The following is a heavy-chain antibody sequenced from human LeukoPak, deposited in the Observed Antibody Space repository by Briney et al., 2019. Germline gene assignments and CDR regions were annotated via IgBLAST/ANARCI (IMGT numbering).Heavy chain of an antibody. CDR3: AREAKLMTTAYYFDY. CDR2: IKQDGSEQ. D-gene: IGHD4-11*01. V-gene: IGHV3-7*04. CDR1: GFTFSRNW. Sequence: GGSLRLSCAASGFTFSRNWMSWVRQAPGKGLEWVANIKQDGSEQYYVDSVKGRFTISRDNAKNSLYLQMNSLRAEDTAVYYCAREAKLMTTAYYFDYWGQGTLVTVSS. J-gene: IGHJ4*02.